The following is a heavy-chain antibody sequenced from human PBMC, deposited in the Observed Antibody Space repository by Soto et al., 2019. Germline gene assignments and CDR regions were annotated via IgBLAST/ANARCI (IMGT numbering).Heavy chain of an antibody. CDR1: GGTFSSYT. Sequence: QVQLVQSGAEVKKPGSSVKVSCKASGGTFSSYTISWVRQAPGQGLEWMGRIIPILGIANYAQKFQGSVTITADKSTSTAYMELSSLRSEDTAVYYCAVIEAAIPFDYWSQGTLVTVSS. CDR2: IIPILGIA. CDR3: AVIEAAIPFDY. V-gene: IGHV1-69*02. J-gene: IGHJ4*02. D-gene: IGHD2-2*01.